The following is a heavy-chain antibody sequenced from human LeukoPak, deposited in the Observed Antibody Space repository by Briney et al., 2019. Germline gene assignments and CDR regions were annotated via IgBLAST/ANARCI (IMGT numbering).Heavy chain of an antibody. CDR1: GDSISSYY. CDR3: ARTRSSGGYYYYMDV. V-gene: IGHV4-59*01. Sequence: SETLSLTCTVSGDSISSYYCSWIRQPPGKGLEWIGYIYYSGSTNYYSGSTNYNPSLKSRVTISVDTSKSQFSLKLTSVTAADTAVYYCARTRSSGGYYYYMDVWGKGTTVTDSS. CDR2: IYYSGSTNYYSGST. D-gene: IGHD6-6*01. J-gene: IGHJ6*03.